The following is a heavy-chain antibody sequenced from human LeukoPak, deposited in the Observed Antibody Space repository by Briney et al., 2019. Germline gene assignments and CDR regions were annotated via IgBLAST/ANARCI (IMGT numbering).Heavy chain of an antibody. D-gene: IGHD3-10*01. CDR1: GFTVSSNY. Sequence: GGSLRLSCAASGFTVSSNYMSWVRQAPGKGLEWVSVIYSGGSTYYADSVKGRFTISRDNSKNTLYPQMNSLRAEDTAVYYCARYGSGSYYINWGQGTLVTVSS. CDR3: ARYGSGSYYIN. J-gene: IGHJ4*02. V-gene: IGHV3-53*01. CDR2: IYSGGST.